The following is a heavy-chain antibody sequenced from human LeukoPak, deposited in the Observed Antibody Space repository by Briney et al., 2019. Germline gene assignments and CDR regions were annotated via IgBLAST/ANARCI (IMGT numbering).Heavy chain of an antibody. Sequence: PSETLSLTCAVYGGSFSGYYWSWIRQPPGKGLEWIGEINHSGSTNYNPSLKSRVTISVDTSKNQFSLKLSSVTAADTAVYYCASGKYSGSSEGAFDIWGQGTMVTVSS. J-gene: IGHJ3*02. V-gene: IGHV4-34*01. CDR3: ASGKYSGSSEGAFDI. CDR1: GGSFSGYY. D-gene: IGHD1-26*01. CDR2: INHSGST.